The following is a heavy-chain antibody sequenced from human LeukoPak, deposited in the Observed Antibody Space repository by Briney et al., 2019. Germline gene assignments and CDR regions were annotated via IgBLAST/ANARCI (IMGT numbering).Heavy chain of an antibody. V-gene: IGHV4-28*01. J-gene: IGHJ3*02. CDR1: GYSISSSNW. CDR3: ARILSSGWTGGAFDI. CDR2: ICYSGST. D-gene: IGHD6-19*01. Sequence: SETLSLTCAVSGYSISSSNWWGWIRQSPGKGLEWIGYICYSGSTYYNPSLKSRVTMSVDTSKNQFSLKLNSVTAVDTAVYYCARILSSGWTGGAFDIWGQGTMVIVSS.